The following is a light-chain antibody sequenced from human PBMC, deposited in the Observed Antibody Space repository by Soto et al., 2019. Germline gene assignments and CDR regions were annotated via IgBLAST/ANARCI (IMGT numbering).Light chain of an antibody. CDR2: YDS. CDR3: QVWDSSSDHVI. CDR1: SIGSKS. J-gene: IGLJ2*01. V-gene: IGLV3-21*04. Sequence: SYELTQPPSVSLAPGQTASITCGGNSIGSKSVHWYQQKPGQAPIVVIYYDSDRPSGIPERFAGSNSGNTATLTISRVEAXXXXXXXXQVWDSSSDHVIFGGGTKLTVL.